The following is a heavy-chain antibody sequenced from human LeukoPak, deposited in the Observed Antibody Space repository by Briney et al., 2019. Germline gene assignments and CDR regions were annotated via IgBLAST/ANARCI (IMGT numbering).Heavy chain of an antibody. D-gene: IGHD5-18*01. J-gene: IGHJ4*02. V-gene: IGHV1-69*01. CDR3: ARGTHLRGYSYGYVFDY. Sequence: SVKVSCKASGGTFSSYAISWVRQAPGQGLEWMGGIIPIFGTANYAQKFQGRVTITADESTSTAYMELSSLRSEDTAVYYCARGTHLRGYSYGYVFDYWGQGTLVTVSS. CDR1: GGTFSSYA. CDR2: IIPIFGTA.